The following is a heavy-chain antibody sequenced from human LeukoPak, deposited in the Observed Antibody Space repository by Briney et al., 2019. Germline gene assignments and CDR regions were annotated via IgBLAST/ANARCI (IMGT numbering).Heavy chain of an antibody. CDR1: GFTFSSYA. J-gene: IGHJ5*02. Sequence: GGSLRLSCAASGFTFSSYAMSWVRQAPGKGLEWVSAISGSGGSTYYADSVKGRFTISRDNSKNTLYLQMNNLRAEDTAVYYCAKGGTQFSYNWFDPWGQGTLVTVSS. V-gene: IGHV3-23*01. CDR2: ISGSGGST. D-gene: IGHD1/OR15-1a*01. CDR3: AKGGTQFSYNWFDP.